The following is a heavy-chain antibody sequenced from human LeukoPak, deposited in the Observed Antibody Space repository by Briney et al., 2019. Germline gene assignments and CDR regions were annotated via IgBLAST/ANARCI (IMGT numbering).Heavy chain of an antibody. CDR3: AKTQWKVGATDYFDY. J-gene: IGHJ4*02. CDR1: GFAFNNYA. Sequence: TGGSLRLSCAASGFAFNNYAMTWVRQAPGKGLERVSNINDNGGQRHYADSVKGRFTISRDNSKNTLFLQMDSLRAEDTAVYYCAKTQWKVGATDYFDYWGQGILVTVTS. V-gene: IGHV3-23*01. D-gene: IGHD1-26*01. CDR2: INDNGGQR.